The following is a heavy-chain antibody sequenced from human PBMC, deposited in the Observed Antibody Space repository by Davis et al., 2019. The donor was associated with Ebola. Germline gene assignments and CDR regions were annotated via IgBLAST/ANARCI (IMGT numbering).Heavy chain of an antibody. CDR1: GFIFSDYY. J-gene: IGHJ6*02. D-gene: IGHD5-12*01. V-gene: IGHV3-11*06. Sequence: GESLKISCAASGFIFSDYYMSWIRQAPGKGLEYVAYISGSSGYTNYADSVKGRFTISRDNAKNSLHLQMSSLRVEDTATYYCARSSGYTYPTNYYGMDVWGQGTTVTVSS. CDR3: ARSSGYTYPTNYYGMDV. CDR2: ISGSSGYT.